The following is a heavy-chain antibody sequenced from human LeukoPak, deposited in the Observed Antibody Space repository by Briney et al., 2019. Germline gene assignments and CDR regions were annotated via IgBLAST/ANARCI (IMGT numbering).Heavy chain of an antibody. CDR1: GYSISSGYF. CDR3: ARHEAHYYDSSGYFWSDAFDI. V-gene: IGHV4-38-2*02. Sequence: PSETLSLTCTVSGYSISSGYFWGWIRQPPGKGLEWIGTIYNSGSTYYNASLESRVTISVDTSKNQFSLKLSSVTAADTAVYYCARHEAHYYDSSGYFWSDAFDIWGQGTMVTVSS. D-gene: IGHD3-22*01. J-gene: IGHJ3*02. CDR2: IYNSGST.